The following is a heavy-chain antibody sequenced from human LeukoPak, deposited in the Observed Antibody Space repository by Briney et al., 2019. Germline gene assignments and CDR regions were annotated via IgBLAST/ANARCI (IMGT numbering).Heavy chain of an antibody. Sequence: PSETLSLTCAVYGGSFSGYYWSWIRQPPGKGLEWIGEINHSGSTNYNPSLKSRVTISVDTSKNQFSLKLSSVTAADTAVYYCASSSGYLRENFDYWGQGTLVTVSS. CDR2: INHSGST. V-gene: IGHV4-34*01. J-gene: IGHJ4*02. CDR3: ASSSGYLRENFDY. D-gene: IGHD3-22*01. CDR1: GGSFSGYY.